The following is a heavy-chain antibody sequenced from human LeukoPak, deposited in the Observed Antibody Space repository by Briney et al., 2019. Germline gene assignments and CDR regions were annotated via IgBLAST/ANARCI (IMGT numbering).Heavy chain of an antibody. J-gene: IGHJ4*02. V-gene: IGHV5-51*01. CDR2: IYPSDSET. CDR3: ARHYTAVAAFDS. CDR1: GYRFTTYW. D-gene: IGHD6-19*01. Sequence: KFGESLKISCKGSGYRFTTYWIGWVRQMPGKGLEWVGIIYPSDSETKYSPSFQGQVTISADKSVNTAYLQWSSLKASDTAMYYCARHYTAVAAFDSWGQGTLVTVSS.